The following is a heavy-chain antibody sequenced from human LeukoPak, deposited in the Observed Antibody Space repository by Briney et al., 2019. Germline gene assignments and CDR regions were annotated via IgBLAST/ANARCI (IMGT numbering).Heavy chain of an antibody. Sequence: GASLRLSCAASGFTFSSYAMSWVRQAPGKGLEWVSAISGSGGSTYYADSVKGRFTISRDNSKNTLYLQMNSLRAEDTAVYYCAKAPAGGELYYYYYGMDVWGQGTTVTVSS. D-gene: IGHD1-7*01. CDR2: ISGSGGST. V-gene: IGHV3-23*01. J-gene: IGHJ6*02. CDR3: AKAPAGGELYYYYYGMDV. CDR1: GFTFSSYA.